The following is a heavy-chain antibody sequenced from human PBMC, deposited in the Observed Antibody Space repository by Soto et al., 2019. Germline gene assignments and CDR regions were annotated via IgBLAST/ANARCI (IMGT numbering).Heavy chain of an antibody. D-gene: IGHD3-22*01. CDR2: INPNSGGT. J-gene: IGHJ3*02. Sequence: RASVKVYCKASGYTFTGYFMHWVRQETGQGLEWMGWINPNSGGTNYAQKFQGWVTMTRDTSISTAYMELSRLRSDDTAVYYCARGYYYDSSGYSLSPNAFDIWGRGTMVTVSS. CDR3: ARGYYYDSSGYSLSPNAFDI. V-gene: IGHV1-2*04. CDR1: GYTFTGYF.